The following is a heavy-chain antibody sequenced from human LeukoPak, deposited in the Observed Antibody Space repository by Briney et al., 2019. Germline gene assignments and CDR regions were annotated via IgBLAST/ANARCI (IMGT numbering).Heavy chain of an antibody. CDR2: ISSSGSTI. V-gene: IGHV3-48*03. CDR3: ARDRIAAAGQRLDY. Sequence: GGSLRPSCAASGFTFSSYELNWVRQAPGKGLEWVSYISSSGSTIYYADSVKGRFTISRDNAKNSLYLQMNSLRAEDTAVYYCARDRIAAAGQRLDYWGQGTLVTVSS. D-gene: IGHD6-13*01. J-gene: IGHJ4*02. CDR1: GFTFSSYE.